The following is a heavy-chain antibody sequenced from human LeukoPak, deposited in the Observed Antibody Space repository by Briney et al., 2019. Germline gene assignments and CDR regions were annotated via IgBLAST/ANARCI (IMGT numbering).Heavy chain of an antibody. J-gene: IGHJ1*01. V-gene: IGHV3-23*01. CDR1: GFTFSNYA. Sequence: PGGSLRLSCAASGFTFSNYALSWVRQAPGKGLEWVAAISGSGGSTYYADSVKGRFTISRDNSKNTLYLQMNSLRAEDTAVYYCATYSDASFQHWGQGTLVTVSS. D-gene: IGHD2-21*01. CDR3: ATYSDASFQH. CDR2: ISGSGGST.